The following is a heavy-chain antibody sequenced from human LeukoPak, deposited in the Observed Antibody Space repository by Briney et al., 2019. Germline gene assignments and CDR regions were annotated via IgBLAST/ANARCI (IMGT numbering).Heavy chain of an antibody. CDR1: GFTFTSSA. J-gene: IGHJ4*02. CDR3: AAGVGQLWLLLDY. D-gene: IGHD5-18*01. V-gene: IGHV1-58*01. Sequence: SVKVSCKASGFTFTSSAVQWVRQARGQRLEWIGWIVVGSGNTNYAQKFQERVTITRDMSTSTVYMELSSLRSEDTAVYYCAAGVGQLWLLLDYWGQGTLVTVSS. CDR2: IVVGSGNT.